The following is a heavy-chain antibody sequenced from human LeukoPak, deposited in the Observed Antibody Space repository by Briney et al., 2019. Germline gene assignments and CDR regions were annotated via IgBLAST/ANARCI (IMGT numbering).Heavy chain of an antibody. CDR3: ARTNYYNSTSYGFYFDL. CDR1: GFSVSSNF. Sequence: GGSLRLSCAASGFSVSSNFMSWVRQAPGKGLDWVSVIYSGAFTSYADSVKGRFTISRDNSKNTLYLQMNSLRAEDTAVYFCARTNYYNSTSYGFYFDLWGRGTLVTVSS. J-gene: IGHJ2*01. V-gene: IGHV3-53*01. D-gene: IGHD3-22*01. CDR2: IYSGAFT.